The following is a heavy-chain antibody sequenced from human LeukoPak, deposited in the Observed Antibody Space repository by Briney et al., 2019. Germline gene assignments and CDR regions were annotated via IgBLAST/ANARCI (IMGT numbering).Heavy chain of an antibody. J-gene: IGHJ5*02. CDR3: AREYAGTTDFWRGNWFDP. D-gene: IGHD3-3*01. V-gene: IGHV1-3*02. Sequence: GASVKVSCKASGYTFTSYAMHWVRQAPGQRLEWMGWSNTGNGNTKYSQEFQGRVTITADKSTSTAYMELSSLRSEDTAVYYCAREYAGTTDFWRGNWFDPWGQGTLVTVSS. CDR1: GYTFTSYA. CDR2: SNTGNGNT.